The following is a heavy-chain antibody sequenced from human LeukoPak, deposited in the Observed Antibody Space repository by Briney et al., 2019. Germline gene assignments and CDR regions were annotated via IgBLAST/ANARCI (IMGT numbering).Heavy chain of an antibody. Sequence: PSETLSLTCAVYGGSFSGYYWSWIRQPPGKGLEWIGEINHSGSTNYNPSLKSRVTISVDTSKNQFSLKLSSVTAADTAVYCCARDRRDWDFGYYYYYYYYMDVWGKGTTVTISS. V-gene: IGHV4-34*01. CDR1: GGSFSGYY. CDR2: INHSGST. J-gene: IGHJ6*03. D-gene: IGHD3-16*01. CDR3: ARDRRDWDFGYYYYYYYYMDV.